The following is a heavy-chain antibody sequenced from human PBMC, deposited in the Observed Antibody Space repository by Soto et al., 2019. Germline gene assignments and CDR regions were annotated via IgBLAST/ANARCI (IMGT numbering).Heavy chain of an antibody. Sequence: SETLSLTCSVSGGSISSYCWSCIRQPPGKGLEWIVYVYYSGSTNYNPSLKSRVTISIDTSKNQFSLRLSSVTAAGTAVYYCAAGHFWCDFSYNEVNWFESWRKGIPVTVSS. CDR2: VYYSGST. V-gene: IGHV4-59*01. CDR1: GGSISSYC. J-gene: IGHJ5*01. CDR3: AAGHFWCDFSYNEVNWFES. D-gene: IGHD3-3*02.